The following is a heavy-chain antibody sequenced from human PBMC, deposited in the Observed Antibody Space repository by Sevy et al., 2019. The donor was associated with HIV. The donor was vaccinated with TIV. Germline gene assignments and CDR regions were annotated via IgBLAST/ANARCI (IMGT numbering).Heavy chain of an antibody. CDR3: ARGNSGSFDY. CDR1: GFTFSTYW. D-gene: IGHD3-22*01. Sequence: GGSLRLSCAASGFTFSTYWMHWVRQAPGKGLEWVANIKQDESEKYYVASVKGRFTISRDNAKNSLYLQMNSLRPGDTAVYYCARGNSGSFDYWGQGTLSPSPQ. J-gene: IGHJ4*02. V-gene: IGHV3-7*04. CDR2: IKQDESEK.